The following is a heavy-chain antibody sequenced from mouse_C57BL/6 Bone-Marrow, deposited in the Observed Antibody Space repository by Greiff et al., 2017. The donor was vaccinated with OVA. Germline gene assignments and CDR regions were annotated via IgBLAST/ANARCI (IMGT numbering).Heavy chain of an antibody. J-gene: IGHJ3*01. CDR1: GFTFSDYG. Sequence: EVMLVESGGGLVKPGGSLKLSCAASGFTFSDYGMHWVRQAPEKGLEWVGYISSGSSTIYYADTVKGRVTISRDNAKNTLFLQMTSLRSVDAAMYYFASPSYYGSSQGLAYWGQGTLVTVSA. CDR2: ISSGSSTI. D-gene: IGHD1-1*01. V-gene: IGHV5-17*01. CDR3: ASPSYYGSSQGLAY.